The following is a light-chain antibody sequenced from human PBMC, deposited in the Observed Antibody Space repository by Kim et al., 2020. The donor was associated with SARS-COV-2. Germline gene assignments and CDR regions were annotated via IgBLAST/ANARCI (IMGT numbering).Light chain of an antibody. J-gene: IGLJ3*02. CDR1: SSKIGTNT. V-gene: IGLV1-44*01. CDR2: SND. Sequence: QGFTISSSGSSSKIGTNTVSWYQQLPGTAPKLLIHSNDQRPSGVPDRFSGSKSGTSASLAISGQQSEDDADYYCATWDDSLNGFWVFGGGTQLTVL. CDR3: ATWDDSLNGFWV.